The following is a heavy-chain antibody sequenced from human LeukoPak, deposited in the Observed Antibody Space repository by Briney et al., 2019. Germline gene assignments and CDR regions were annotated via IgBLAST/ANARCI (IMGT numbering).Heavy chain of an antibody. CDR2: IYYGGST. Sequence: PSETLSLTCTVSGSSISSYYWSWIRQPPGKGLECIGYIYYGGSTNYNPSLKSRVTMSLDTSKNQLSLKLNSVTAADTAVYYCAKEGMIRGVIDYWGQGALVTVSS. CDR3: AKEGMIRGVIDY. D-gene: IGHD3-10*01. CDR1: GSSISSYY. V-gene: IGHV4-59*12. J-gene: IGHJ4*02.